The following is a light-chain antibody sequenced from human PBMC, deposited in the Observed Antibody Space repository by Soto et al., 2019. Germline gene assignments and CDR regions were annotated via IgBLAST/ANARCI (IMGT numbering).Light chain of an antibody. CDR2: GDS. V-gene: IGLV1-40*01. Sequence: QPVLTQPPSVSGAPGQRVTISCTGNSSNLGAGYDVHWYQQFPGSAPRLLLSGDSNRPSGVPDRFSGSRSGTSASLAITGLQAEDEADYYCQTFDSSLTISGVFGGGTKLTVL. CDR3: QTFDSSLTISGV. CDR1: SSNLGAGYD. J-gene: IGLJ3*02.